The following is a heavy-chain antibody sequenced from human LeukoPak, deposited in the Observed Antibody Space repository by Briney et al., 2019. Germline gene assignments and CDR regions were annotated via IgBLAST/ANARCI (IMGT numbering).Heavy chain of an antibody. CDR1: GFTLSSYA. CDR3: AGWTYYYDSSGYNGDY. CDR2: ISGSGGST. J-gene: IGHJ4*02. V-gene: IGHV3-23*01. Sequence: GGSLRLSCAASGFTLSSYAMSWVRQAPGKGLEWVSAISGSGGSTYYADSVKGRFTISRDNSKNTLYLQMNSLRAEDTAVYYCAGWTYYYDSSGYNGDYWGQGTLVTVSS. D-gene: IGHD3-22*01.